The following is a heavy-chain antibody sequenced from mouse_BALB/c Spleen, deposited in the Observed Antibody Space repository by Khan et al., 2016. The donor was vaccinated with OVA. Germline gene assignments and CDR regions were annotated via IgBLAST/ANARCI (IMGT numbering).Heavy chain of an antibody. CDR1: GYTFTSYT. CDR3: VREGAYQRSDCWFAY. D-gene: IGHD2-14*01. J-gene: IGHJ3*01. CDR2: INPSNDYT. Sequence: QVQLKQSGAELARPGASMKMSCKASGYTFTSYTMHWVRQRPGQAPEWIGHINPSNDYTNYNQNFKDKATLFVDKSSSTAYMQLSSLTSEDSAVYYCVREGAYQRSDCWFAYWGQGTLVTVSA. V-gene: IGHV1-4*01.